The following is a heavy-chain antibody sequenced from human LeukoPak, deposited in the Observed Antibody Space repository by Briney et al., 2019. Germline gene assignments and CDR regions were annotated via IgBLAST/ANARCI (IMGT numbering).Heavy chain of an antibody. CDR3: ARGFPGYSSGRSPYYFDY. D-gene: IGHD6-19*01. CDR1: GFTFSSYA. Sequence: GGSLRLSCAASGFTFSSYAMHWVRQAPGKGLEWAAVISYDGSNKYYADSVKGRFTISRDNSKNTLYLQMNSLRAEDTAVYYCARGFPGYSSGRSPYYFDYWGQGTLVTVSS. V-gene: IGHV3-30-3*01. J-gene: IGHJ4*02. CDR2: ISYDGSNK.